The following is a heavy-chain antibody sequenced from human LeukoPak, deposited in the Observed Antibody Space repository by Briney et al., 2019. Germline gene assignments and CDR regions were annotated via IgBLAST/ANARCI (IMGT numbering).Heavy chain of an antibody. Sequence: PGGSLRLSCAASGFTFSSYSMNWVRQAPGKGLEWVSSISSSSSYIYYADSVKGRFTISRDNAKDSLYLQMNSLRAEDTAVYYCARVGVSSSRDPSDYWGQGTLVTVSS. V-gene: IGHV3-21*01. D-gene: IGHD6-13*01. CDR3: ARVGVSSSRDPSDY. CDR2: ISSSSSYI. CDR1: GFTFSSYS. J-gene: IGHJ4*02.